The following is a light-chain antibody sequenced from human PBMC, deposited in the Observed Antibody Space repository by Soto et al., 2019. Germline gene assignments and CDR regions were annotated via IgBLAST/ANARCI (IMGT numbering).Light chain of an antibody. V-gene: IGLV1-44*01. J-gene: IGLJ2*01. CDR3: AAWDDSLNGLVV. CDR1: SSNIGSNT. CDR2: SNT. Sequence: QSVLTQPPSASGTPGQRVTISCSGSSSNIGSNTVNWYQQLPGTAPKLLIYSNTQRPSGVPDRFSGSKSGTSASLAISGLQSEDEADYYCAAWDDSLNGLVVFGGGTKLTV.